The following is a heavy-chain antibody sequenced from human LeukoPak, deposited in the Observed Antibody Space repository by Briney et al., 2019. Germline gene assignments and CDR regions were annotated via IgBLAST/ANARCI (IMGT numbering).Heavy chain of an antibody. CDR2: INSDGSST. J-gene: IGHJ6*03. Sequence: GGSLRLSCAASGFTFSSYWMHWVRQAPGKGLVWVSRINSDGSSTSYADSVKGRFTISRDNAKNTLYLQMNSLRAEDTAVYYCARAQVSRDYYYYYYMDVWGKGTTVTVSS. D-gene: IGHD4-11*01. CDR1: GFTFSSYW. V-gene: IGHV3-74*01. CDR3: ARAQVSRDYYYYYYMDV.